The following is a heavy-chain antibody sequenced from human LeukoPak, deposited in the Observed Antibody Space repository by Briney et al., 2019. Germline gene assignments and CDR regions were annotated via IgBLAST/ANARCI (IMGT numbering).Heavy chain of an antibody. CDR3: ARVRDEYGSGSRSYYYYYMDV. Sequence: SVKVSCKASGGTFSSYAISWVRQAPGQGLEWMGGIIPIFGTANYAQKFQGRVTITADESTSTAYMELSSLRSEDTAVYYCARVRDEYGSGSRSYYYYYMDVWGKGTTVTISS. J-gene: IGHJ6*03. CDR2: IIPIFGTA. D-gene: IGHD3-10*01. V-gene: IGHV1-69*13. CDR1: GGTFSSYA.